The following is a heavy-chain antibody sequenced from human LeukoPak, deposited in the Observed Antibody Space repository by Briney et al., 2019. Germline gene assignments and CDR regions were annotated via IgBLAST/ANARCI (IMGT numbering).Heavy chain of an antibody. J-gene: IGHJ4*02. CDR2: IIPIFGTA. Sequence: SVKVSCKASGGTFSSYAISWVRQAPGQGLEWMGGIIPIFGTANYAQKFQGRVTITADESTSTAYMELRSLRSDDTAVYYCARARYYGSGSYPFDYWGQGTLVTVSS. D-gene: IGHD3-10*01. V-gene: IGHV1-69*01. CDR3: ARARYYGSGSYPFDY. CDR1: GGTFSSYA.